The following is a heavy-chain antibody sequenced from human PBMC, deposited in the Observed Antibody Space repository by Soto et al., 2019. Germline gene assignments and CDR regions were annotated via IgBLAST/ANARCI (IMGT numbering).Heavy chain of an antibody. CDR3: ARDGYCSGGSCYEGGWFDP. Sequence: QVQLVQTGADVKKPGSSVKVSCKASGGTFSSYAISWVRQAPGQGLEWMGGMIPIFGTANYAQKFQGRVTITADESTSTAYMELSSLRSEDTAVYYCARDGYCSGGSCYEGGWFDPWGQGTLVTVSS. CDR2: MIPIFGTA. V-gene: IGHV1-69*01. CDR1: GGTFSSYA. D-gene: IGHD2-15*01. J-gene: IGHJ5*02.